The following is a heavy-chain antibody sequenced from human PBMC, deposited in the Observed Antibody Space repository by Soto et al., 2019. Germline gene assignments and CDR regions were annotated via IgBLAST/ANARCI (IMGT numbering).Heavy chain of an antibody. V-gene: IGHV1-18*01. Sequence: ASVKVSCKASGYTFTSYGISWVRQAPGQGLEWMGWISAYNGNTNYAQKLQGRVTMTTDTSTSTAYMELRSLRSDDTAVYYCARDEVRTTVTTEGSAYFDDRGQATRVTVAS. CDR2: ISAYNGNT. J-gene: IGHJ4*02. D-gene: IGHD4-4*01. CDR1: GYTFTSYG. CDR3: ARDEVRTTVTTEGSAYFDD.